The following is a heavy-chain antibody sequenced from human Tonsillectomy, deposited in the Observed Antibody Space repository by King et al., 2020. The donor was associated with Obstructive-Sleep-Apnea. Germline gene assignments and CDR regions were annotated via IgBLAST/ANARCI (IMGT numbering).Heavy chain of an antibody. V-gene: IGHV4-59*01. CDR1: GGSINNYY. J-gene: IGHJ6*02. CDR3: ARESFKTGWYGADYYYYGLDV. CDR2: IYYSGTT. D-gene: IGHD6-19*01. Sequence: QLQESGPGLVKPSETLSHTCTVSGGSINNYYWSWIRQPPGKGLELIGYIYYSGTTDYNPSLRSRVTMSVDTSKNQFSLKLNSVTAADTAVYYCARESFKTGWYGADYYYYGLDVWGQGTTVIVSS.